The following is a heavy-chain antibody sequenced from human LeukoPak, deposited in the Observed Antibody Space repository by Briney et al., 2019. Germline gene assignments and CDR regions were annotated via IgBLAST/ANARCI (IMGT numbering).Heavy chain of an antibody. CDR2: INHSGST. CDR1: GGSFSGYY. J-gene: IGHJ5*02. Sequence: SETLSLTCAVYGGSFSGYYWSWIRQPPGKGLEWIGEINHSGSTNYNPSLKSRVTISVDTSKNQFSLRLSSVTAADTAVYYCARGPYSSSPSHFDPWGQGTLVSVSS. D-gene: IGHD6-13*01. V-gene: IGHV4-34*01. CDR3: ARGPYSSSPSHFDP.